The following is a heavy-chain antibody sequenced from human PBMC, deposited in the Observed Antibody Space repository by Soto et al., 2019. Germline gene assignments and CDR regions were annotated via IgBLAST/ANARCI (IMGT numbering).Heavy chain of an antibody. V-gene: IGHV1-2*02. D-gene: IGHD2-15*01. CDR1: GYTFTGYY. CDR3: ARGGLGIFRYYYYGMDV. J-gene: IGHJ6*02. CDR2: INPNSGGT. Sequence: GASVKVSCKASGYTFTGYYMHWVRQAPGQGLEWMGWINPNSGGTNYAQKFQGRVTMTRDTSISTAYMELSRPRSDDTAVYYCARGGLGIFRYYYYGMDVWGQGTTVTVSS.